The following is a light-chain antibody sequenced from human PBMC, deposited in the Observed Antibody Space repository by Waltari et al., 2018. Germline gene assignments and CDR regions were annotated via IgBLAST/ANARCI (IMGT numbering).Light chain of an antibody. Sequence: EIVMTQSPATLSVSPGERATLSCRASQSVSSNLAWYQQKPGQAPRLLIYGASTRATGIPVRFSGSGSVTEFTLTISSMQSEDFAVYYCQQYNSFGQGTKVEIK. V-gene: IGKV3-15*01. CDR2: GAS. CDR3: QQYNS. J-gene: IGKJ1*01. CDR1: QSVSSN.